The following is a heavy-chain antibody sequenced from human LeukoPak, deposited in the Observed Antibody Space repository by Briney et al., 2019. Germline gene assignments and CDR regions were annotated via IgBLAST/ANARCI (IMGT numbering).Heavy chain of an antibody. CDR3: ARLYCSDGSCYYLDY. V-gene: IGHV4-59*01. CDR2: IYFSGIT. Sequence: SATLSLTCTVSGDSTSSYYWSWLRQPPGKGLEWIGYIYFSGITNYNPSLKSRVTISVDTSKNQFSLRLSSVTAAGTAAYYCARLYCSDGSCYYLDYWGQGTLVTVSS. D-gene: IGHD2-15*01. CDR1: GDSTSSYY. J-gene: IGHJ4*02.